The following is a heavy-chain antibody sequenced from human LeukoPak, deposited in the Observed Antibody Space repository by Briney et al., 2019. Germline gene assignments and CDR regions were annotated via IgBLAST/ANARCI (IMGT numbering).Heavy chain of an antibody. Sequence: GGSLRLSCAASGFTFRSYWMSWVRQAPGKGLEWVANIKQDGSEKYYVDSVKGRFTISRDNAKNSLYLQMNSLRAEDTAVYYCASTGGGASFVYWGQGTLVTVSS. J-gene: IGHJ4*02. V-gene: IGHV3-7*01. CDR1: GFTFRSYW. D-gene: IGHD1-14*01. CDR3: ASTGGGASFVY. CDR2: IKQDGSEK.